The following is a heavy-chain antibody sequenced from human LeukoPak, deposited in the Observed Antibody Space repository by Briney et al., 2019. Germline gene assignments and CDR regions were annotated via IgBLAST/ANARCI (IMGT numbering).Heavy chain of an antibody. D-gene: IGHD5-24*01. CDR3: ARGRRDGYNQYFDY. CDR2: IYTSGST. Sequence: SETLSLTCTVSGGSISSGSYYWSWIWQPAGKGLEWIGRIYTSGSTNYNPSLKSRVTISVDTSKNQFSLKLSSVTAADTAVYYCARGRRDGYNQYFDYWGQGTLVTVSS. CDR1: GGSISSGSYY. V-gene: IGHV4-61*02. J-gene: IGHJ4*02.